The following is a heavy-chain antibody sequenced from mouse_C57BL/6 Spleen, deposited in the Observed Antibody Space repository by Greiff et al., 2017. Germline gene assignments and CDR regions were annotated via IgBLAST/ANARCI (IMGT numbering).Heavy chain of an antibody. Sequence: VQLQQPGAELVMPGASVKLSCKASGYTFTSYWMHWVKQRPGQGLEWIGEIDPSDSYTNYNQKFKGKSTLTVAKSSSTAYMQLSSLTSEDSAVYYCARRYLHMDYWGQGTSVTVSS. CDR2: IDPSDSYT. D-gene: IGHD1-1*01. CDR1: GYTFTSYW. CDR3: ARRYLHMDY. V-gene: IGHV1-69*01. J-gene: IGHJ4*01.